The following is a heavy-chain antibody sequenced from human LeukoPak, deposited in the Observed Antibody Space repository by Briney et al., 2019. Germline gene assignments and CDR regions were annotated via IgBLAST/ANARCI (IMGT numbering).Heavy chain of an antibody. CDR2: IKQDGSKK. CDR3: ATPLDYYDSSGYHQGGD. V-gene: IGHV3-7*03. Sequence: GGSLRLSCAASGCTFSRYWMTWVRQAPGKGLEWVANIKQDGSKKNYVDSVKGRFTISRDNAKNSLYLQMNSLRAEDTAVYYCATPLDYYDSSGYHQGGDWGQGTLVTVSS. CDR1: GCTFSRYW. J-gene: IGHJ4*02. D-gene: IGHD3-22*01.